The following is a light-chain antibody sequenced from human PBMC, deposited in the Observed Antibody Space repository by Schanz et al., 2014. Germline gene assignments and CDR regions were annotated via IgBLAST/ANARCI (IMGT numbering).Light chain of an antibody. CDR1: QSISTW. J-gene: IGKJ3*01. CDR3: QQSYSTPRT. Sequence: DIQMTQSPSTLSASVGDRVTITCRASQSISTWLAWYQQKPGKAPKVLIYDASNLESGVPSRFSGSGSGTDFTLTISSLQPEDFATYYCQQSYSTPRTFGPGTKVDIK. CDR2: DAS. V-gene: IGKV1-39*01.